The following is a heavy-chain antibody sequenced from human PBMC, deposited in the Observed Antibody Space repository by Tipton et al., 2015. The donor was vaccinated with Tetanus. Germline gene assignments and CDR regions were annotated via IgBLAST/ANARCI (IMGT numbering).Heavy chain of an antibody. CDR3: TRANHEFPKKGPFDS. Sequence: LSLTCSVSGASLRSGDYNWSWIRQPPGKGLEWLAYISDSGLTNSNYFLKSRITISRDTSRNQFSLKLTSVTAADTAVYYCTRANHEFPKKGPFDSWGQGTLVIVS. V-gene: IGHV4-61*08. CDR2: ISDSGLT. D-gene: IGHD3-10*01. J-gene: IGHJ4*02. CDR1: GASLRSGDYN.